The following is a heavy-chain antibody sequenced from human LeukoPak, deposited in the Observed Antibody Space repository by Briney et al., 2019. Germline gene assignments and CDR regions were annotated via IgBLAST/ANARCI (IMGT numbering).Heavy chain of an antibody. V-gene: IGHV3-30*03. J-gene: IGHJ4*02. CDR3: ATGYKYYFDY. CDR2: ISYDESNK. Sequence: GGSLRLSCAASGFTFSSYGMHWVRQAPGKGLEWVAVISYDESNKYYADSVKGRFTISRDNSKNTLYLQMNSLRAEDTAVYYCATGYKYYFDYWGQGTLVTVSS. D-gene: IGHD3-9*01. CDR1: GFTFSSYG.